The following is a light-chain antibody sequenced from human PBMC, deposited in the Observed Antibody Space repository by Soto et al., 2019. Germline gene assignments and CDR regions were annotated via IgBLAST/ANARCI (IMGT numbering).Light chain of an antibody. V-gene: IGKV1-5*01. J-gene: IGKJ4*01. Sequence: DIQMTQSPSTLSASVGDRVTITCRASQSISDRLAWYQQKPGKAPKLLIYDGSGLESGVPSRFSGSGSGTEFTLTISSLQPDDFATYYCQQYKSYSLTFGGGTKVEIK. CDR2: DGS. CDR3: QQYKSYSLT. CDR1: QSISDR.